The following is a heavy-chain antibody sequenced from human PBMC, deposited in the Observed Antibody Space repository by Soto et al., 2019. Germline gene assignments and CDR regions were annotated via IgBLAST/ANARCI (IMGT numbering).Heavy chain of an antibody. V-gene: IGHV4-39*07. CDR3: ARRGDTYYYDSSGLD. CDR1: GGSISSSSYY. CDR2: IYYSGST. D-gene: IGHD3-22*01. J-gene: IGHJ4*02. Sequence: SETLSLTCTVSGGSISSSSYYWGWIRQPPGKGLEWIGSIYYSGSTYYNPSLKSRVTISVDTSKNQFSLKLSSVTAADPAVYYCARRGDTYYYDSSGLDWGQGTLVTVSS.